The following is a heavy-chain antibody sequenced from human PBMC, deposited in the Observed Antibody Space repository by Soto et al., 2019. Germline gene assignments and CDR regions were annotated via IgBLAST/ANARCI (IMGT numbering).Heavy chain of an antibody. CDR2: IRSKAYGGTT. D-gene: IGHD6-13*01. V-gene: IGHV3-49*03. CDR3: TRAPGIAAAGTSDYFDY. CDR1: GFTFGDYA. Sequence: GGSLRLSCTASGFTFGDYAMSWFRQAPGKGLEWVGFIRSKAYGGTTEYAASVKGRFTISRDDSKSIAYLQMNSLKTEDTAVYYCTRAPGIAAAGTSDYFDYWGQGTLVTVSS. J-gene: IGHJ4*02.